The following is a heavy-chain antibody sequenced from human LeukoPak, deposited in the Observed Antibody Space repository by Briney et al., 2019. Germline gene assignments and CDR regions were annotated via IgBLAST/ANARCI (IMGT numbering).Heavy chain of an antibody. Sequence: PGGSLRLSCAASGFTVSSNYMSWVRQAPGKGLEWVSIIYSGGSTFYADSVKGRFTISRDNSKNTLYLQMNSLRAEDTAVYYCARVSLGYSYGFDYWGQGTLVTVSS. V-gene: IGHV3-66*01. J-gene: IGHJ4*02. CDR1: GFTVSSNY. CDR3: ARVSLGYSYGFDY. CDR2: IYSGGST. D-gene: IGHD5-18*01.